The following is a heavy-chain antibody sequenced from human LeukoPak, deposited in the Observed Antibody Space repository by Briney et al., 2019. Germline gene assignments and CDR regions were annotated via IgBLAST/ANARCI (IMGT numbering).Heavy chain of an antibody. CDR1: GFTFSSYS. D-gene: IGHD6-6*01. V-gene: IGHV3-21*01. CDR3: ARVSKQLVTLPHDY. CDR2: ISSSSSYI. Sequence: GSLRLSCAASGFTFSSYSMNWVRQAPGKGLEWVSSISSSSSYIYYADSVKGRFTISRDNAKNSLYLRMNSLRAEDTAVYYCARVSKQLVTLPHDYWGQGTLVTVSS. J-gene: IGHJ4*02.